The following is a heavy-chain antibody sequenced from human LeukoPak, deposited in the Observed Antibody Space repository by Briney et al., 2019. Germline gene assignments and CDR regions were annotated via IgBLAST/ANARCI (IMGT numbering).Heavy chain of an antibody. V-gene: IGHV3-21*01. CDR2: ISSSSSYI. Sequence: GGSLRLSCAASGFTFSSYSMNWVRQAPGKGLEWVSSISSSSSYIYYADSVKGRFTISRDNAKNSLYLQMNSLRAEDTAVYYCARAHYDSSGYCPRDDAFDIWGQGTMVTVSS. J-gene: IGHJ3*02. CDR1: GFTFSSYS. D-gene: IGHD3-22*01. CDR3: ARAHYDSSGYCPRDDAFDI.